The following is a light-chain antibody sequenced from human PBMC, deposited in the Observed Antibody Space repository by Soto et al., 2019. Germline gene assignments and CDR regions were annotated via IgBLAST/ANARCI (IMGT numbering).Light chain of an antibody. CDR2: AAS. CDR3: QQSYSTPLIT. V-gene: IGKV1-39*01. J-gene: IGKJ5*01. Sequence: DIQMTQSPSSLSASVGDRVTITCRASQSISSYLNWYQQKPGKAPKLLIYAASSLQSGVPSRFSGSGSGTDFTLTISSPQPEDFATYYCQQSYSTPLITFGQGTRLEIK. CDR1: QSISSY.